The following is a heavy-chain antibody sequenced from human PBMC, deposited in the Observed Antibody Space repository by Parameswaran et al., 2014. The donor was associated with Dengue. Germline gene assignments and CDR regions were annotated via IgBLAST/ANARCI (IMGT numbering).Heavy chain of an antibody. J-gene: IGHJ6*02. D-gene: IGHD4-17*01. CDR2: IYYSGST. Sequence: VRQAPGKGLEWIGSIYYSGSTYYNPSLKSRVTISVDTSKNQFSLKLSSVTAADTAVYYCARDGDPHAYYYYYYGMDVWGQGDHGHRLL. V-gene: IGHV4-39*07. CDR3: ARDGDPHAYYYYYYGMDV.